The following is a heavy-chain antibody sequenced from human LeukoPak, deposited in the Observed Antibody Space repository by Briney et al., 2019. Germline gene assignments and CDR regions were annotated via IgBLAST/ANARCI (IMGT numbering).Heavy chain of an antibody. V-gene: IGHV5-51*01. CDR3: AGRRDGYKSFDY. J-gene: IGHJ4*02. D-gene: IGHD5-12*01. CDR2: IYPGDSDT. Sequence: IXWXXXXXGXGLEGMGIIYPGDSDTRYSPSFQGQVTISADKSISTAYLQWSSLKASDTAMYYCAGRRDGYKSFDYWGQGTLVTVSS.